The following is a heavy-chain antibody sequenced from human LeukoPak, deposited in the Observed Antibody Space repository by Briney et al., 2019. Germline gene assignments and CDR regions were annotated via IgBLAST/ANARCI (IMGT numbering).Heavy chain of an antibody. CDR2: IYYSGST. D-gene: IGHD6-19*01. CDR1: GGSISSSSYY. V-gene: IGHV4-39*07. Sequence: SETLSLTCTVSGGSISSSSYYWGWIRQPPGKGLEWIGSIYYSGSTYYNPSLKSRVTISVDTSKNQFSLKLSSVTAADTAVYYCARGIAVAGTKGFDYWGQGTLVTVSS. CDR3: ARGIAVAGTKGFDY. J-gene: IGHJ4*02.